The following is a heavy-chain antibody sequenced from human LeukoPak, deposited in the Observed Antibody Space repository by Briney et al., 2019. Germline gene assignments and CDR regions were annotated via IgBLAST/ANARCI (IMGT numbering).Heavy chain of an antibody. Sequence: SETLSLTCAVYGGSFSGYYWSWIRQPPGKGLEWIGEIKHSGSTNYNPSLKSRVTISVDTSKNQFSLKLSSVTAADTAVYYCARGYYDILTGHNWFDPWGQGALVTVSS. CDR1: GGSFSGYY. J-gene: IGHJ5*02. D-gene: IGHD3-9*01. CDR3: ARGYYDILTGHNWFDP. V-gene: IGHV4-34*01. CDR2: IKHSGST.